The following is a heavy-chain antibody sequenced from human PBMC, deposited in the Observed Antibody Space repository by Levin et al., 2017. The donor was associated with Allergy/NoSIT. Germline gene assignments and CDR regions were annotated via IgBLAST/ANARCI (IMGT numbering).Heavy chain of an antibody. CDR1: GGSFSGYY. Sequence: PSETLSLTCAVYGGSFSGYYWSWIRQPPGKGLEWIGEINHSGSTNYNPSLKSRVTISVDTSKNQFSLKLSSVTAADTAVYYCARVLPPDIVVVPAATNPSVRGIDYWGQGTLVTVSS. CDR3: ARVLPPDIVVVPAATNPSVRGIDY. CDR2: INHSGST. V-gene: IGHV4-34*01. D-gene: IGHD2-2*01. J-gene: IGHJ4*02.